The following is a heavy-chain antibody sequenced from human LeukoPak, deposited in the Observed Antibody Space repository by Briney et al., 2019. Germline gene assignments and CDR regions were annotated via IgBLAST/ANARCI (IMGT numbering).Heavy chain of an antibody. CDR2: ISYDGTTK. D-gene: IGHD6-19*01. V-gene: IGHV3-30*18. CDR3: AKVAISRYSSGWIDY. Sequence: PGGSLRLSCAASGFILSYYALHWVRQAPGKGLEWVAVISYDGTTKYYADSVKGRFTISRDNSKNLLYVQVNSLRPEDTAVYYCAKVAISRYSSGWIDYWGQGTLVTVSS. CDR1: GFILSYYA. J-gene: IGHJ4*02.